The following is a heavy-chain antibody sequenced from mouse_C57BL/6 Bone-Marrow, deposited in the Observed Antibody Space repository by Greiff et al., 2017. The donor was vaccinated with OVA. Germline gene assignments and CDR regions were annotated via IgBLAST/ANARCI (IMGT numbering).Heavy chain of an antibody. CDR2: IYPKNGNT. CDR1: GYTFTSYG. J-gene: IGHJ3*01. Sequence: QVQLKQSGAELARPGASVKLSCKASGYTFTSYGISWVKQRNGKGLEWIGEIYPKNGNTYYNEKFKGKATLTADKSSSTAYMERRSLTSEDSAVYFCARRLYYGSSYVGSAYWGQGTLVTVSA. CDR3: ARRLYYGSSYVGSAY. V-gene: IGHV1-81*01. D-gene: IGHD1-1*01.